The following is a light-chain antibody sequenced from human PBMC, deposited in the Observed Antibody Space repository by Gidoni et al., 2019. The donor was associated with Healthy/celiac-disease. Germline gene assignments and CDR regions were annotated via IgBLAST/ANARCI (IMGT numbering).Light chain of an antibody. J-gene: IGKJ2*01. CDR2: DAS. V-gene: IGKV3-11*01. Sequence: ESVLTQSPATLSLSPGERATLSCRASQSVSSYFAWYQQKPGQAPRLLIYDASNRATGIPARFSGSGSGTDFTLTISSLEPEDFAVYYCQQRSNWPQYTFGQGTKLEIK. CDR3: QQRSNWPQYT. CDR1: QSVSSY.